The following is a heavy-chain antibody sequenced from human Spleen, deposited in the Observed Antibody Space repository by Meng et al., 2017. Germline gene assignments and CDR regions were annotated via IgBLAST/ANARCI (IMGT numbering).Heavy chain of an antibody. CDR2: IYHSGST. CDR3: ARGGDYVWGSYRLNTDY. D-gene: IGHD3-16*02. V-gene: IGHV4-38-2*01. J-gene: IGHJ4*02. Sequence: GSLRLSCAVSGYSISSGYYWGWIRQPPGKGLEWIGSIYHSGSTFYNPSLKSRVTISVDTSKNQFSLKLSSVTAADTAVYYCARGGDYVWGSYRLNTDYWGQGTLVTVSS. CDR1: GYSISSGYY.